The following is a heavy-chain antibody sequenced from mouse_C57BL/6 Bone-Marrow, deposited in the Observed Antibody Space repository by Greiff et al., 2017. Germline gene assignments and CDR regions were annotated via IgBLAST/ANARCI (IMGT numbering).Heavy chain of an antibody. D-gene: IGHD1-1*01. Sequence: EVQGVESGGGLVQPGGSLSLSCAASGFTFTDYYMSWVRQPPGKALEWLGFISNKANGYTTEYSASVKGRFTISRDNSQSILYLQMNALRAEDSATYYCARSLLLRLDFDVWGTGTTVTVAS. J-gene: IGHJ1*03. V-gene: IGHV7-3*01. CDR3: ARSLLLRLDFDV. CDR1: GFTFTDYY. CDR2: ISNKANGYTT.